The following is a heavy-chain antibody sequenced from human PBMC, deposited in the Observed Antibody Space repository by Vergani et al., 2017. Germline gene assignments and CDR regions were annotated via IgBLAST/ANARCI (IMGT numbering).Heavy chain of an antibody. D-gene: IGHD6-13*01. CDR2: ISYDGSNK. CDR3: AKDPGVAAAGEGDY. J-gene: IGHJ4*02. V-gene: IGHV3-30*18. Sequence: QVQLVESGGGVVQPGRSLRLSCAASGFTFSSYGMHWVRQAPGKGLEWVAVISYDGSNKYYADSVKGRFTISRDNSKNTLYLQMNSLRAEDTAVYYCAKDPGVAAAGEGDYWGQGTLVTVSS. CDR1: GFTFSSYG.